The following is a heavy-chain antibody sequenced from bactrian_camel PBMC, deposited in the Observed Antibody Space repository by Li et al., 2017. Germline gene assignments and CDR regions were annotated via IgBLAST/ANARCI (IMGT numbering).Heavy chain of an antibody. CDR2: FYTRSGLT. CDR3: AAALRENPGSCAWGSPANY. CDR1: GYSYC. Sequence: HVQLVESGGGSVQAGGSLRLSCAAPGYSYCMGWFRQAPGKERKGVAVFYTRSGLTDYIDSVTGRFNISQDKAKNTLYLQMNRLNPEDTAMYYCAAALRENPGSCAWGSPANYYGQGTQVTVS. V-gene: IGHV3S1*01. D-gene: IGHD1*01. J-gene: IGHJ4*01.